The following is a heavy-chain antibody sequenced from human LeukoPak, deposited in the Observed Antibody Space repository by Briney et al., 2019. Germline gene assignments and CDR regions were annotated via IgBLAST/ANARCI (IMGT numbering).Heavy chain of an antibody. J-gene: IGHJ4*02. CDR2: ISSGGGNT. Sequence: QPGGSLRLSCAASGFTFSTYAMSWIRQAPGKGLEWVSAISSGGGNTDYADSVKGRFTISRDNSKNTLYLQMNSLRAEDTAVYYCAKGQQMVYAPYFDYWGQGTLVTVSS. CDR1: GFTFSTYA. CDR3: AKGQQMVYAPYFDY. V-gene: IGHV3-23*01. D-gene: IGHD2-8*01.